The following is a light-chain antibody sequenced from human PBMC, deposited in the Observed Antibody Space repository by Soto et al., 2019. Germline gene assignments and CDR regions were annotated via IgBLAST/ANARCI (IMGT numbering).Light chain of an antibody. J-gene: IGLJ2*01. CDR3: QSYDTSLSASV. CDR2: DNT. CDR1: RSNIGAGYA. Sequence: QSVLTQPPSVSGAPGQRVTISCTGSRSNIGAGYAVHWYQQLPGTAPKLLIYDNTNRPSGVPDRFSASESGTSASLAITGLQSEGEADYYCQSYDTSLSASVFGGGTKVTVL. V-gene: IGLV1-40*01.